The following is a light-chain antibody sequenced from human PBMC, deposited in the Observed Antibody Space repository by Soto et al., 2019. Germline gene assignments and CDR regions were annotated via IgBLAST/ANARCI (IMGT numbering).Light chain of an antibody. CDR1: QDIRNF. V-gene: IGKV1-33*01. CDR2: DAS. J-gene: IGKJ2*01. Sequence: DIQMTQSPSSLSASVGDRVTITCQASQDIRNFLNWYQQKPGKAPKLLIYDASNVETGVPSRFSGSGSETDFTFTISSLQPEDIATYYCRPYDILPTFGQGTKLEIK. CDR3: RPYDILPT.